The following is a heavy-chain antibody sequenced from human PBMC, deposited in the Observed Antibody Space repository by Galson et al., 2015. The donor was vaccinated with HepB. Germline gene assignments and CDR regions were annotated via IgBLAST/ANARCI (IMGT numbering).Heavy chain of an antibody. V-gene: IGHV3-23*01. Sequence: SLRLSCAASGFTFSTYAMSWVRQAPGKGLEWVSGISGSGGNINYADSVKGRFTISRDSFKNVYLQMNSLRAEDTAMYYCAKGGVQFDPWGQGTLVTVSS. J-gene: IGHJ5*01. CDR1: GFTFSTYA. D-gene: IGHD3-10*01. CDR2: ISGSGGNI. CDR3: AKGGVQFDP.